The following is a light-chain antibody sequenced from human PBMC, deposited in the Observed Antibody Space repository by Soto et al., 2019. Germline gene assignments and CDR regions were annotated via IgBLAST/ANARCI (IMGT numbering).Light chain of an antibody. CDR3: QRYNSNSRT. V-gene: IGKV1-5*01. CDR1: QKVNKW. CDR2: DAS. J-gene: IGKJ1*01. Sequence: DIQMTQSPSIVSASVGDRVTMSCRASQKVNKWVALYQQKPGKAPKFLIYDASVLESGVPSRFSGSGSGTEFTLTISGLQPEDFATYYCQRYNSNSRTFGQGTKV.